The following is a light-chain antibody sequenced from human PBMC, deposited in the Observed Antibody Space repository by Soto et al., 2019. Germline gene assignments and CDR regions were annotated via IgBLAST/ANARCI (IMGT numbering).Light chain of an antibody. CDR2: EVN. J-gene: IGLJ3*02. CDR1: SSDVGRYTY. Sequence: QSALTQPASVSGSPGQSITISCTGTSSDVGRYTYVSWFQHYPGKAPKLIIYEVNNRPSGVSDRFSGSKSGNTASVTISWLQTEYETDYYCSSYTTSSTWVFGGGTKLTVL. V-gene: IGLV2-14*01. CDR3: SSYTTSSTWV.